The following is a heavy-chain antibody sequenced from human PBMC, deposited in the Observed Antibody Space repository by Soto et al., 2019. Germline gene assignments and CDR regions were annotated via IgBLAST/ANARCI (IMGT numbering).Heavy chain of an antibody. CDR3: AKHHPLHLSLWRHDP. V-gene: IGHV1-2*05. J-gene: IGHJ5*02. CDR2: IDPRSGET. CDR1: GYTITDNQ. D-gene: IGHD3-10*01. Sequence: GSVKVACKSSGYTITDNQTARLRWAAGQRLKRMGRIDPRSGETSLAQTTRGRVTMTRDTSTDTVYMELTRLTSDDTDMYYCAKHHPLHLSLWRHDPWG.